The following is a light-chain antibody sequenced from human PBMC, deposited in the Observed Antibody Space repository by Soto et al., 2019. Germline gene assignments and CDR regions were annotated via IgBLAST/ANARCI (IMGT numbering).Light chain of an antibody. Sequence: IVMTQSPATLSVSPGDRATLSCRAGQPLNNNVAWYQHKPGQAPRLLIYGTSTRATGISARFSGGGAGTEFTPTISSLQSEDFAVYYCQQYEKWPPSITFGQGTRLEIK. V-gene: IGKV3-15*01. J-gene: IGKJ5*01. CDR1: QPLNNN. CDR2: GTS. CDR3: QQYEKWPPSIT.